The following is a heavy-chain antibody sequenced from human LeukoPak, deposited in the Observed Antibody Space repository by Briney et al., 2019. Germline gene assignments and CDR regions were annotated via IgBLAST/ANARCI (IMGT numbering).Heavy chain of an antibody. CDR3: ARDVGNSGWYTFDY. CDR2: TYYRSKRYD. CDR1: GDSVSSINGA. V-gene: IGHV6-1*01. D-gene: IGHD6-19*01. Sequence: SQTLSVTCAISGDSVSSINGAWNWIRQFPSRGLEWLGRTYYRSKRYDDYAVSMKGRITINPDTSKNQFSLQLNSVTPEDTAVYYCARDVGNSGWYTFDYWGQGTLVTVSS. J-gene: IGHJ4*02.